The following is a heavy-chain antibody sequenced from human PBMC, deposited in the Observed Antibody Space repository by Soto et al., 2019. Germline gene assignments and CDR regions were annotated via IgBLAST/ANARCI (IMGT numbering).Heavy chain of an antibody. J-gene: IGHJ3*02. CDR3: ARRGFGSFQTRHAFDI. D-gene: IGHD3-3*01. CDR1: GGSISSSSYY. Sequence: QLQLQESGPGLVKPSETLSLTCTVSGGSISSSSYYWGWIRQPPGKGLEWIGSIYYSGSTYYNPSLKSRVTISVDTYKNQFSLKLSSVTAADTAVYYCARRGFGSFQTRHAFDIWGQGTMVTVSS. CDR2: IYYSGST. V-gene: IGHV4-39*01.